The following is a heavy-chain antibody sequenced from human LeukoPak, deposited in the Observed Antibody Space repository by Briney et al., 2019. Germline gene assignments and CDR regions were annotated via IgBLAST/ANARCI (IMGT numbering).Heavy chain of an antibody. D-gene: IGHD1-1*01. CDR2: IGISSGNT. CDR1: GFTFSDYS. V-gene: IGHV3-48*04. CDR3: ARDHNYAFDN. J-gene: IGHJ4*02. Sequence: GGSLRLSCVASGFTFSDYSPNWVRQAPGKGLEWISYIGISSGNTKYADSVKGRFTISGDNAKNSLYLQMNSLRVEDTAVYYCARDHNYAFDNWGQGTLVTVSS.